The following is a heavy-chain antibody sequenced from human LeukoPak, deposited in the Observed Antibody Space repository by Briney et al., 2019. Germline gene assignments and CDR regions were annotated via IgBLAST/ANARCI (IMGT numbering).Heavy chain of an antibody. J-gene: IGHJ4*01. CDR1: GGSISSYY. CDR3: ATGIATARVDF. D-gene: IGHD6-13*01. CDR2: IYYGGST. Sequence: SETLSLTCTVSGGSISSYYWSWIRQPPGKALEWIGYIYYGGSTNYNPSLKSRVTISIDTSKNQFSLKLTSVTAADTAVYFCATGIATARVDFWGHGTLVTVSS. V-gene: IGHV4-59*01.